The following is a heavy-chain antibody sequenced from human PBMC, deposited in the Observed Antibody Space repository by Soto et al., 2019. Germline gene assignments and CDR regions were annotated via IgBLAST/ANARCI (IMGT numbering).Heavy chain of an antibody. J-gene: IGHJ6*02. CDR1: GYTFTGYY. V-gene: IGHV1-2*02. CDR3: ARGEVVPAATQIGTYYYYGMDV. D-gene: IGHD2-2*01. CDR2: INPNSGGT. Sequence: QVQLVQSGAEVKKPGASVKVSCKASGYTFTGYYMHWVRQAPGQGLEWMGWINPNSGGTNYAQKVQGRVTMTRDTSISTAYMELSRLRSDDTAVYYCARGEVVPAATQIGTYYYYGMDVWGQGTTVTVSS.